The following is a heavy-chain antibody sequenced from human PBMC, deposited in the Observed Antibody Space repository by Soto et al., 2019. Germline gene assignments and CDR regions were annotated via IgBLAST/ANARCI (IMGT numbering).Heavy chain of an antibody. Sequence: LRLSCAASGFTFSSYGMHWVRQAPGKGLEWVAVISYDGSNKYYADSVKGRFTISRDNSKNTLYLQMNSLRAEDTAVYYCAKDLGMAYGMDVWGQGTTVTVS. CDR3: AKDLGMAYGMDV. J-gene: IGHJ6*02. CDR1: GFTFSSYG. CDR2: ISYDGSNK. D-gene: IGHD7-27*01. V-gene: IGHV3-30*18.